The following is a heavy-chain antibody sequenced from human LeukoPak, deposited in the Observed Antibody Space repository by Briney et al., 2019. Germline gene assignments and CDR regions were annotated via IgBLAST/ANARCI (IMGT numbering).Heavy chain of an antibody. CDR2: INHSGST. D-gene: IGHD3-10*01. J-gene: IGHJ4*02. CDR1: GGSFSGYY. CDR3: ARSYYYRLPLDY. V-gene: IGHV4-34*01. Sequence: SETLSLTCAVYGGSFSGYYWSWIRQPPGEGLEWIGEINHSGSTNYNPSLKSRVTISVDTSKNQFSLKLSSVTAADTAVYYCARSYYYRLPLDYWGQGTLVTVSS.